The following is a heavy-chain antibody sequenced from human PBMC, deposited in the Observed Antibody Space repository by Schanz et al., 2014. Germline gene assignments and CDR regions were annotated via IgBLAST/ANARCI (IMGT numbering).Heavy chain of an antibody. CDR3: ARGLGDERWLDLNEAFDI. CDR2: IIPILGIT. J-gene: IGHJ3*02. D-gene: IGHD6-19*01. V-gene: IGHV1-69*02. Sequence: QVQLVQSGAEVMKPGSSVKVSCKASGGTFSSYTINWVRQAPGQGLEWMGRIIPILGITNVAQTFQDRVTITADKSTSTACMELRSLRSEDTAVYYCARGLGDERWLDLNEAFDIWGQGPIGTVSS. CDR1: GGTFSSYT.